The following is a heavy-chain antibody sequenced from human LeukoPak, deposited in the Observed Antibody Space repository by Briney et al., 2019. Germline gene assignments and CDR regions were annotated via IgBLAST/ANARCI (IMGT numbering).Heavy chain of an antibody. V-gene: IGHV3-48*03. D-gene: IGHD3-22*01. CDR3: ARVGVPHLPNYYDSSGYYGGNWFDP. CDR1: GFNLSSYE. J-gene: IGHJ5*02. CDR2: ISISENTK. Sequence: GGSLRLSCAASGFNLSSYEMNWVRQAPGKGLEWVSYISISENTKYFADSVKGRFTISRDSAKNSLYLQMNSLRVEDTAVYYCARVGVPHLPNYYDSSGYYGGNWFDPWGQGTLVTVSS.